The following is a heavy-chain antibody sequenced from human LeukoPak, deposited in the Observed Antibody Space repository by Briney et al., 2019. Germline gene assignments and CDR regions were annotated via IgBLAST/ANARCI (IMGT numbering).Heavy chain of an antibody. CDR2: ISGSGGST. CDR3: LGAFDF. CDR1: GFTFSSYA. J-gene: IGHJ3*01. V-gene: IGHV3-23*01. Sequence: TGGSLRLSYAASGFTFSSYAMSWVRQAPGKGLEWVSAISGSGGSTYYADSVKGRFTISRDNAQNSLYLQMNSLRVEDTAVYYCLGAFDFWGQGTMVTVSS.